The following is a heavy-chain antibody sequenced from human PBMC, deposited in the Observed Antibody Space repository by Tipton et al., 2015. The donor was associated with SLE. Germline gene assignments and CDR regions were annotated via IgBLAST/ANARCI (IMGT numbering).Heavy chain of an antibody. J-gene: IGHJ4*02. CDR1: GDSISGQY. V-gene: IGHV4-59*11. CDR3: ARASAFGWTDY. CDR2: IYYSGST. Sequence: TLSLTCTVSGDSISGQYWSWIRQPPGKGLEWIGYIYYSGSTNYNPSLKSRVTISVDTSKNQFSLKLSSVTAADTAVYYCARASAFGWTDYWGQGTLVTVSS. D-gene: IGHD3-10*01.